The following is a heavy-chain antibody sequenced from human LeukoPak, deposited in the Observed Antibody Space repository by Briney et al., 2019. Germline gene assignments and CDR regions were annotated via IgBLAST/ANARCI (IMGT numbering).Heavy chain of an antibody. CDR1: GGSFRGYY. J-gene: IGHJ5*02. V-gene: IGHV4-34*01. D-gene: IGHD3-10*01. CDR2: INHSGST. Sequence: SETLSLTCAVYGGSFRGYYWSWIRQPPGKGLEWIGEINHSGSTYYNPPLKSRVTISVDRSKNQFSLKLSSVTAADTAVYYCAKGLPVRDNWFDPWGQGTLVTVSS. CDR3: AKGLPVRDNWFDP.